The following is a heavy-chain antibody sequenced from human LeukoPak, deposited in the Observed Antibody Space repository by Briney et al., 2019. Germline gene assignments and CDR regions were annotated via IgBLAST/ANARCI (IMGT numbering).Heavy chain of an antibody. J-gene: IGHJ4*02. CDR1: GGSISSYY. D-gene: IGHD6-19*01. CDR3: ARHSWGIAVAGT. CDR2: IYYSGST. Sequence: NPSETLSLTCTVSGGSISSYYWSWIRQPPGKGLEWIGYIYYSGSTNYNPSLKSRVTISVDTSKNQFSLKLSSVTAADTAVYYCARHSWGIAVAGTWGQGTLVTVSS. V-gene: IGHV4-59*08.